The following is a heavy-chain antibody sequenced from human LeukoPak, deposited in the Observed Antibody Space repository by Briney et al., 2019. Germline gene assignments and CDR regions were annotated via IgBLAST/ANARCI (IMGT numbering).Heavy chain of an antibody. Sequence: SETLSLTCTDSGGSISSYYWSWIRQPPGKGLEWIGYIYYTGNTHYNFSLKSRVTISVATSKNQFSLKLSSVTAADTATYYCAREGRDRNRFEYWGHGTLVTVSS. CDR1: GGSISSYY. V-gene: IGHV4-59*01. CDR3: AREGRDRNRFEY. CDR2: IYYTGNT. D-gene: IGHD1-14*01. J-gene: IGHJ4*01.